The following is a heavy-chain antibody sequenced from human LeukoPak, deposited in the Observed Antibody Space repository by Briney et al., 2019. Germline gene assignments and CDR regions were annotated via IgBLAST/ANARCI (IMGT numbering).Heavy chain of an antibody. Sequence: AGGSLRLSCATSGFTFSTYNMNWVRQAPGKGLEWVSSISSSSSYIYYADSVKGRFTISRDNAKNSLYLQMNSLRAEDTAVYYCARDRAGYSSNGFDSWGQGTLVTVSS. CDR2: ISSSSSYI. V-gene: IGHV3-21*01. CDR3: ARDRAGYSSNGFDS. D-gene: IGHD6-13*01. J-gene: IGHJ4*02. CDR1: GFTFSTYN.